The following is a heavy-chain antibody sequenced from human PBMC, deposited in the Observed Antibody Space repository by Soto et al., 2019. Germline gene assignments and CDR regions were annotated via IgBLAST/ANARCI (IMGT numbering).Heavy chain of an antibody. J-gene: IGHJ6*02. Sequence: QVQLVQSGAEVQKPGSSVKVSCKASGGTFSSYAISWVRQAPGQGLEWMGGIIPISDTTNYAQKFQVGVTITADESTSTAYMELSSLRSEDTAVYYCARSQGSSTSLEIYYYYYYGMDVWGQGTTVTVSS. CDR2: IIPISDTT. CDR1: GGTFSSYA. D-gene: IGHD2-2*01. V-gene: IGHV1-69*01. CDR3: ARSQGSSTSLEIYYYYYYGMDV.